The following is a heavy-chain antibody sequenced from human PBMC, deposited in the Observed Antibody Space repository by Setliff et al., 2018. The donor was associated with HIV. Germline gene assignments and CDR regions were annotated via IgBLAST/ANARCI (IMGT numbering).Heavy chain of an antibody. J-gene: IGHJ1*01. Sequence: PSETLSLTCTVSGGSMRVSNYYWGWIRQSPGKGLMWIGSIFYGGSTYYNPSLKSRVTISVDTSKNQFSLKLSSVTAADTAVYYCARLRITMMVHHWGQGTLVTVSS. D-gene: IGHD3-22*01. V-gene: IGHV4-39*01. CDR1: GGSMRVSNYY. CDR3: ARLRITMMVHH. CDR2: IFYGGST.